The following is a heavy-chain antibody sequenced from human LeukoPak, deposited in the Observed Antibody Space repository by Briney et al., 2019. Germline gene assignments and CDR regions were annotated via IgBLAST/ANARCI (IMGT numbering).Heavy chain of an antibody. CDR3: ARAVTGVGATGFDY. V-gene: IGHV3-13*01. CDR2: IGTAGDT. CDR1: GFTFSRYD. D-gene: IGHD1-26*01. J-gene: IGHJ4*02. Sequence: GGSLRLSCVASGFTFSRYDMHWVRQATGKGLEWVSAIGTAGDTYYAGSVKGRFTISREKAKNSLYLQMNSLRAGDTAVYYCARAVTGVGATGFDYWGQGTLVTVSS.